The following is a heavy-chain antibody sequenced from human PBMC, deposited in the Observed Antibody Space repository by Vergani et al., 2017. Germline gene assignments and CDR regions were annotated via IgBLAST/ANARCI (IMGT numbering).Heavy chain of an antibody. CDR2: IYTSGST. Sequence: QVQLQESGPGLVKPSETLSLTCTVSGGSISSYYWSWIRQPAGKGLEWIGRIYTSGSTNYNPSLKSRVTMSVDTSKNQFSLKLSSVTAADTAVYYCARGRRGYSYGYYYYMDVWGKGTTVTVSS. CDR1: GGSISSYY. V-gene: IGHV4-4*07. J-gene: IGHJ6*03. D-gene: IGHD5-18*01. CDR3: ARGRRGYSYGYYYYMDV.